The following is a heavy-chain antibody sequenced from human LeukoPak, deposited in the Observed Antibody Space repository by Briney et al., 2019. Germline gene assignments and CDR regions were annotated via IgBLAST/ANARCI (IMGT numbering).Heavy chain of an antibody. D-gene: IGHD3-22*01. V-gene: IGHV3-74*01. Sequence: PGGSLRLSCAASGFTFSSYWMHWVRQAPGKGLVWVSRINSDGSSTSYADSVKGRFTISRDNAKNTLYLQMNGLRAEDTAVYYCAGRNYYDSSGRDSYYMDVWGKGTTVTISS. CDR2: INSDGSST. CDR1: GFTFSSYW. CDR3: AGRNYYDSSGRDSYYMDV. J-gene: IGHJ6*03.